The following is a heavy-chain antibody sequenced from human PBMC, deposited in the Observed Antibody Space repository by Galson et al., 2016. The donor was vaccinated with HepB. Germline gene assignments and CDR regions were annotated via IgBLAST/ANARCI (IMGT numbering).Heavy chain of an antibody. CDR2: INPSGGST. V-gene: IGHV1-46*01. D-gene: IGHD2-2*01. J-gene: IGHJ6*02. Sequence: SVKVSCKASGYTFTRYYMHWVRQAPGQGLEWMRIINPSGGSTSYAQKFQGRVTMTRDTSTSTVYMELSSLRSEDTAVYYCARDDVVVVPAANYYYGMDVWGQGTTVTVSS. CDR3: ARDDVVVVPAANYYYGMDV. CDR1: GYTFTRYY.